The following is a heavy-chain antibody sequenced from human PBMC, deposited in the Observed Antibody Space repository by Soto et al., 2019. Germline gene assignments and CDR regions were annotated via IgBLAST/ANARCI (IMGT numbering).Heavy chain of an antibody. D-gene: IGHD6-13*01. Sequence: QVQLVESGGGVVQPGRSLRLSCAASGFTFSSYGMHWVRQAPGKGLEWVAVIWYDGSNKYYADSVKGRFTISRDNSKNTLYLQMNSLRAEGTAVYYCARDLPPGIAAAGTHGMDVWGQGTTVTVSS. J-gene: IGHJ6*02. CDR1: GFTFSSYG. CDR2: IWYDGSNK. CDR3: ARDLPPGIAAAGTHGMDV. V-gene: IGHV3-33*01.